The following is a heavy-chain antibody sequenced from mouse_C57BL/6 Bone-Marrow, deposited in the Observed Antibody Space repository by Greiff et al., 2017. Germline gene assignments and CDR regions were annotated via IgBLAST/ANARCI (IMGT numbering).Heavy chain of an antibody. CDR1: GYTFTSYD. J-gene: IGHJ3*01. D-gene: IGHD3-2*02. CDR3: ARGDSSGYAWFAY. V-gene: IGHV1-81*01. Sequence: VMLVESGAELARPGASVKLSCKASGYTFTSYDISWVKQRTGQGLEWIGEIYPRSGNTYYNEKFKGKATLTADKSSSTAYMELRSLTSEDSAVYFCARGDSSGYAWFAYWGQGTLVTVSA. CDR2: IYPRSGNT.